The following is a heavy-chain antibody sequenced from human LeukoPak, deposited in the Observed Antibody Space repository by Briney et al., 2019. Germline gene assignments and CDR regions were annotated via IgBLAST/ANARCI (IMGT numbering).Heavy chain of an antibody. CDR2: ISYDGRNK. Sequence: GGSLRLSCAASGFTFSTYDMHWVRQAPGKGLEWVAVISYDGRNKYYADSVKGRFTISRDNSKNALFLHMNSLRSEDTAVYYCATGFPFRYSSSYHPGRFDYWGQGTLVTVSS. J-gene: IGHJ4*02. D-gene: IGHD6-13*01. CDR1: GFTFSTYD. V-gene: IGHV3-30*03. CDR3: ATGFPFRYSSSYHPGRFDY.